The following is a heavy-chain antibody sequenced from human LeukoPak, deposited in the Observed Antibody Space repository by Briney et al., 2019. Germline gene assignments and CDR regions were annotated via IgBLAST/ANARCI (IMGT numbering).Heavy chain of an antibody. CDR2: INWNGGST. Sequence: GGSLRLSCAASGFTFDDYGMSWVRQAPGKGLEWVSGINWNGGSTGYADSVKGRFTISRDNAKNSLYLQMNSLRAEDTALYYCARGTLKAAATDFDYWSQGTLVTVSS. V-gene: IGHV3-20*04. CDR3: ARGTLKAAATDFDY. CDR1: GFTFDDYG. D-gene: IGHD6-13*01. J-gene: IGHJ4*02.